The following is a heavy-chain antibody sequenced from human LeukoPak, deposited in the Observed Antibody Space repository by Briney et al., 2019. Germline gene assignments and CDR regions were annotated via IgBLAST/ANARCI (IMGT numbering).Heavy chain of an antibody. D-gene: IGHD6-13*01. J-gene: IGHJ4*02. CDR2: ISGSGGSI. Sequence: PGGSLRLSCAASGFTFSPYAMSWVRQAPGKGLEGVSVISGSGGSIYYADSVKGRFTISRDNSKKTLYLQMNSLRAEDTAVYYCARGTTGSSWPYYYFDYWGQGTLVTVSS. CDR3: ARGTTGSSWPYYYFDY. CDR1: GFTFSPYA. V-gene: IGHV3-23*01.